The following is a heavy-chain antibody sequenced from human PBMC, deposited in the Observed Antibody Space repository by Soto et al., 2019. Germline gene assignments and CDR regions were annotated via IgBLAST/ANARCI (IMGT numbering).Heavy chain of an antibody. CDR2: IKSKTDGGTT. J-gene: IGHJ3*02. D-gene: IGHD2-15*01. CDR3: TTDYCSGGSCHEAFDI. CDR1: GFPFSNAW. Sequence: PGGSLRLSCAAAGFPFSNAWMSWVRQAPGKGLEWVGRIKSKTDGGTTDYAAPVKGRFTISRDDSKNTLYLQMNSLKTEDTAMYYCTTDYCSGGSCHEAFDIWGQGTMVTVSS. V-gene: IGHV3-15*01.